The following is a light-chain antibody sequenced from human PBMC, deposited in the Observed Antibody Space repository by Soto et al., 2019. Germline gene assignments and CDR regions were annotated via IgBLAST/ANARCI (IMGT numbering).Light chain of an antibody. CDR2: DAS. CDR1: QRVSSY. CDR3: QQRSSWPLT. Sequence: EIVLTQSPATLSLSPGERATLSCRTSQRVSSYLAWYQQRPGQPPRLLIYDASYRAAGIPDRFSGSGSGTDFTLNSTSLESEDFAVYYCQQRSSWPLTFGGGTRVEIK. V-gene: IGKV3-11*01. J-gene: IGKJ4*01.